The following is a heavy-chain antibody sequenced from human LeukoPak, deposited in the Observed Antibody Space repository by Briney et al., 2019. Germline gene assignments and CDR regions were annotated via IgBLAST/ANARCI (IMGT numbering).Heavy chain of an antibody. Sequence: GGSLRLSCAASGFTFSNYAMNWVRQAPGKGLEWVSVVIGSSGSTDYADSVKGRFTISRDISKNTPYLQMNRLRAEDTAIYFCAKGGYDYIEIGYFDYWGQGTPVTVAS. CDR2: VIGSSGST. CDR1: GFTFSNYA. V-gene: IGHV3-23*01. J-gene: IGHJ4*02. CDR3: AKGGYDYIEIGYFDY. D-gene: IGHD5-12*01.